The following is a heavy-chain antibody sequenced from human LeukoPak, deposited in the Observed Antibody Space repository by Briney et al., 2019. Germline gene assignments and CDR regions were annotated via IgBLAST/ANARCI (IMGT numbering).Heavy chain of an antibody. V-gene: IGHV1-2*02. J-gene: IGHJ3*02. CDR1: GYTFTGYY. CDR3: AREYGGNSQIAFDI. D-gene: IGHD4-23*01. CDR2: INPNSGGT. Sequence: ASVKVSCKASGYTFTGYYMHWVRQAPGQGLEWMGWINPNSGGTNYAQKFQGRVTMTRDTSISTAYMELSRLRSDDTAVYYCAREYGGNSQIAFDIWGQGTMVTVSS.